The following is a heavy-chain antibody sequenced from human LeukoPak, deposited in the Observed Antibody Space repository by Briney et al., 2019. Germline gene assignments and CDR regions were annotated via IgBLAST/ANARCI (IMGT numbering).Heavy chain of an antibody. J-gene: IGHJ6*03. CDR2: IYYSGST. CDR3: ARSPTSYTYYDFWSGYSKNYYYYMDV. D-gene: IGHD3-3*01. CDR1: GGSISSGGYY. Sequence: SETLSLTCTVSGGSISSGGYYWSWIRQHPGKGLEWIGYIYYSGSTYYNPSLKSRVTISVDTSKNQFSLKLNSVTAADTAVYYCARSPTSYTYYDFWSGYSKNYYYYMDVWGKGTTVTVSS. V-gene: IGHV4-31*03.